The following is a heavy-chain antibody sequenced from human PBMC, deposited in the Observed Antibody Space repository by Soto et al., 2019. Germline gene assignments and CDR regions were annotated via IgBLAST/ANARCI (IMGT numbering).Heavy chain of an antibody. Sequence: ASVKVSCKASGYTFTSYYMHWVRQAPGQGLEWMGIIKPSGGSTSYAQKFQGRVTMTRDTSTSTVYMELSSLRSEDTAVYYCARLDYGDYADDAFDIWGQGTMVTVS. D-gene: IGHD4-17*01. CDR2: IKPSGGST. CDR3: ARLDYGDYADDAFDI. V-gene: IGHV1-46*01. CDR1: GYTFTSYY. J-gene: IGHJ3*02.